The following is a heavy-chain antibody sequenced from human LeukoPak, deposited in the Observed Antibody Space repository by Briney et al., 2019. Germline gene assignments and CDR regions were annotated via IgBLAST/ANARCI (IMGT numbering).Heavy chain of an antibody. Sequence: PGGSLRLSCAASGFSFSTQRMHWVRHAPGKGLVWVSYINIDERITAYADSVKGRFTISRDNAKNSLYLQMNSRRAAGTYIYYCFREGGDWGQGTLVTVSS. D-gene: IGHD3-10*01. CDR3: FREGGD. CDR1: GFSFSTQR. V-gene: IGHV3-74*01. J-gene: IGHJ4*02. CDR2: INIDERIT.